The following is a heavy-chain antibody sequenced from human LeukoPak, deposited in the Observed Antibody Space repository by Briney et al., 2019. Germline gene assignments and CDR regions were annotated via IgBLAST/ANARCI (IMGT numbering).Heavy chain of an antibody. D-gene: IGHD2-15*01. CDR3: ARGYCSGGSCYQFDY. CDR1: GVTFSSYW. V-gene: IGHV3-74*01. Sequence: PGGSLRLSCAASGVTFSSYWMHWVRQAPGKGLVWVSRINSDGSSTSYADSVNGRFTISRDNANNTLYLQMNSLRAEDTAVYYCARGYCSGGSCYQFDYWGQGTLVTVSS. J-gene: IGHJ4*02. CDR2: INSDGSST.